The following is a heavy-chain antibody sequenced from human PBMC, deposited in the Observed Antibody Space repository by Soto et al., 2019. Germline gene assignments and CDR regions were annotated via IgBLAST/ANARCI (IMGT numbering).Heavy chain of an antibody. D-gene: IGHD6-19*01. CDR2: ISGSSSYK. CDR1: GFSFSSFS. CDR3: ARGHRSGWSPFDS. V-gene: IGHV3-21*01. J-gene: IGHJ4*02. Sequence: GGSLRLSGAASGFSFSSFSMNWVRQAPGKGLEWVSSISGSSSYKYYADSVKGRFTISRDNAENSLYLQMNSLRAEDTAVYYCARGHRSGWSPFDSVGQGTLVTAPQ.